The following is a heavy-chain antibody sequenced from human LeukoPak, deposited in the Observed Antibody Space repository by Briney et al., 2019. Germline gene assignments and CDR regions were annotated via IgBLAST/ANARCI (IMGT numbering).Heavy chain of an antibody. D-gene: IGHD3-16*01. CDR2: IYYSGTT. CDR1: GGSISSYF. Sequence: KPSETLSLTCTVSGGSISSYFWSWIRQPPGKGLEWIGYIYYSGTTNYNPSLKSRVTISVDTSKNQFSLKLTSVTAADTAVYYCATTRRLTTIGGAFDIWGQGTMVIVSS. J-gene: IGHJ3*02. CDR3: ATTRRLTTIGGAFDI. V-gene: IGHV4-59*08.